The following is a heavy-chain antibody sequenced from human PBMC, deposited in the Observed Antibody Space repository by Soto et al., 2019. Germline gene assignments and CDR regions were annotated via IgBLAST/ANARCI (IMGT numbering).Heavy chain of an antibody. J-gene: IGHJ5*02. CDR3: ARAAIHGSSWYFWFDP. D-gene: IGHD6-13*01. Sequence: QVQLVQSGSEVKMPGSSVKVSCKTSGGTVSRHAINWVRQSPGQGLEWMGGISPLFGTTNYAQKFKGRGNISADESTSTAYMELSSLTSEDAAVYYCARAAIHGSSWYFWFDPWGQGTLVTVSS. V-gene: IGHV1-69*01. CDR1: GGTVSRHA. CDR2: ISPLFGTT.